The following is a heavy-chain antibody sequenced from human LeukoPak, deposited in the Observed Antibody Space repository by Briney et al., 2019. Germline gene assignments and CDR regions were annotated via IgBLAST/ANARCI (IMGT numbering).Heavy chain of an antibody. Sequence: PSETLSLTCAVYGGSFSGYYWSWIRQPPGKGLEWIGEINHSGSTNYNPSLKSRATISVDTSKNQFSLKLSSVTAADTAVYYCARVYSPNSYYYGSGSYSGWGQGTLVTVSS. CDR2: INHSGST. CDR3: ARVYSPNSYYYGSGSYSG. V-gene: IGHV4-34*01. D-gene: IGHD3-10*01. CDR1: GGSFSGYY. J-gene: IGHJ4*02.